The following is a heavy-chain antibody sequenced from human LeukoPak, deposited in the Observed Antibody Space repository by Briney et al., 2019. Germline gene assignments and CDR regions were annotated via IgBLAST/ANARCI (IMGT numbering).Heavy chain of an antibody. CDR3: AKDRGGSGWYKGGFDY. CDR2: IRYDGSNK. V-gene: IGHV3-30*02. CDR1: GFTFSSCG. J-gene: IGHJ4*02. Sequence: PGGSLRLSCAASGFTFSSCGMHWVRQAPGKGLEWVAFIRYDGSNKYYADSVKGRFTISRDNSKNTLYLQMNSLRAEDTAVYYCAKDRGGSGWYKGGFDYWGQGTLVTVSS. D-gene: IGHD6-19*01.